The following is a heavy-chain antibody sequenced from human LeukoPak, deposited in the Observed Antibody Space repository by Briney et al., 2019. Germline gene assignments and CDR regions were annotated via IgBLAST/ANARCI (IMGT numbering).Heavy chain of an antibody. CDR1: GYSISSGYY. CDR3: ARGYFSSWYINWFDP. D-gene: IGHD6-13*01. J-gene: IGHJ5*02. CDR2: IHHSGST. V-gene: IGHV4-38-2*02. Sequence: SSETLSLTCTVSGYSISSGYYWGWIRQPPGKGLEWIGTIHHSGSTYYNPSLKSRVTISVDTSKNQFSLKLSSVTAADTAVYYCARGYFSSWYINWFDPWGQGTLVTVSS.